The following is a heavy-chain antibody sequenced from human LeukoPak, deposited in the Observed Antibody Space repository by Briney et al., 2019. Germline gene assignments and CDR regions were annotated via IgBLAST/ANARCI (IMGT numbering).Heavy chain of an antibody. J-gene: IGHJ4*02. Sequence: GASVKVSCKASGYTFTSYDINWVRQAHGQGLEWMGWMNPNSGSTGYAQKFQGRVTITRNTSISTAYMELSGLRSEDTAVYYCARGRSTGYPYYFEYWGQGTLVTVSS. CDR3: ARGRSTGYPYYFEY. CDR2: MNPNSGST. CDR1: GYTFTSYD. D-gene: IGHD5-12*01. V-gene: IGHV1-8*03.